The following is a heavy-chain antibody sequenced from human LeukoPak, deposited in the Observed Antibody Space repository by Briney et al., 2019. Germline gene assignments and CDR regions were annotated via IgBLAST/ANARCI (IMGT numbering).Heavy chain of an antibody. D-gene: IGHD1-26*01. J-gene: IGHJ4*02. Sequence: GGSLRLPCAASGFTFSSYAMHWVRQAPGKGLEWVAVISYDGSNKYYADSVKGRFTISRDNSKNTLYLQMNSLRAEDTAVYYCARALLVGASPDYWGQGTLVTVSS. CDR3: ARALLVGASPDY. CDR2: ISYDGSNK. V-gene: IGHV3-30*04. CDR1: GFTFSSYA.